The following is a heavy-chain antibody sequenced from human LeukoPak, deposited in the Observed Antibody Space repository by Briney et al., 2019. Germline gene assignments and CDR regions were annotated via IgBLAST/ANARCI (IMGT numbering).Heavy chain of an antibody. CDR2: ISYDGSNK. CDR3: ARHRSSGWDWVYYYYGMDV. V-gene: IGHV3-30-3*01. D-gene: IGHD6-19*01. Sequence: GGSLRLSCAASAFTFSSYAMHWVRQAPGKGLEWVAVISYDGSNKYYADSVKGRFTISRDNSKNTLYLQMNSLRAEDTAVYYCARHRSSGWDWVYYYYGMDVWGQGTTVTVSS. CDR1: AFTFSSYA. J-gene: IGHJ6*02.